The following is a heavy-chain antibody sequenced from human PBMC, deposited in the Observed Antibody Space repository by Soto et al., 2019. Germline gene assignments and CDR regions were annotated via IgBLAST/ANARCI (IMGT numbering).Heavy chain of an antibody. CDR2: ISYDGSNK. CDR3: AGNMGIAAAVPDY. J-gene: IGHJ4*02. D-gene: IGHD6-13*01. CDR1: GFTFSSYG. Sequence: QVQLVESGGGVVQPGRSLRLSCAASGFTFSSYGMHWVRQAPGKGLEWVAVISYDGSNKYYADSVKGRFTISRDNSKNTLYLQMNSLIADDTAVYYCAGNMGIAAAVPDYWGQGTLVTVSS. V-gene: IGHV3-30*03.